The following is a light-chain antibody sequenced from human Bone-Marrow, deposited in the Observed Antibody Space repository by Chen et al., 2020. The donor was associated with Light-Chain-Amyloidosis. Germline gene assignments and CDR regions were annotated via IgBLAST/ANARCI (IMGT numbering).Light chain of an antibody. V-gene: IGLV1-47*01. CDR3: AAWDDSLSGPV. CDR2: RNN. Sequence: QSVLPQPPSASGTPGQRVTISCSGSSSNIGSNYVYWYQLLPGTAPKLLIYRNNQRPSGVPDRFSGSKSGTSASLAIRGLRSEDEADYYCAAWDDSLSGPVFGGGTKLTVL. J-gene: IGLJ2*01. CDR1: SSNIGSNY.